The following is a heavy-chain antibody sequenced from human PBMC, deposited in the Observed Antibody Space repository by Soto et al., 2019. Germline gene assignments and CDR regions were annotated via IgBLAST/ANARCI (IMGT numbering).Heavy chain of an antibody. V-gene: IGHV3-74*01. J-gene: IGHJ4*02. Sequence: PGGSLRLSCAASGFTFSDFWLHWVRQAPGKGLVWVARINNDGSDTSYADSVKGRFTMSRDNAKNMVYLQMNSLKTEDTAVYYCSTYDFIRGNDRYRWAYWGQGTLVTVSS. CDR2: INNDGSDT. D-gene: IGHD3-16*02. CDR1: GFTFSDFW. CDR3: STYDFIRGNDRYRWAY.